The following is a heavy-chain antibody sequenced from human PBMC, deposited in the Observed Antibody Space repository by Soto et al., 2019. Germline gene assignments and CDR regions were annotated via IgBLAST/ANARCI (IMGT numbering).Heavy chain of an antibody. V-gene: IGHV1-2*04. CDR3: AREPPQGYCSGGSCLTRPFDY. J-gene: IGHJ4*02. CDR2: INPNSGGT. CDR1: GYTFTGYY. D-gene: IGHD2-15*01. Sequence: VASVKVSCKASGYTFTGYYMHWVRQAPGQGLEWMGWINPNSGGTNYAQKFQGWVTMTRDTSISTAYMELSRLRSDDTAVYYCAREPPQGYCSGGSCLTRPFDYWGQGTLVTVSS.